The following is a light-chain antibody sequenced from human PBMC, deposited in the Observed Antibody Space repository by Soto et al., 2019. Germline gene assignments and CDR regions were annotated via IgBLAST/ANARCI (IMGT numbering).Light chain of an antibody. CDR3: QQYGSSPPIT. CDR1: QSVTSSY. Sequence: SVLPQSPGTLALSPGERATLSCRASQSVTSSYLAWYQQKPGQAPRLLIYAASSRATGIPDRFSGSGSGTDFTLTISRLEPEDFAVYYCQQYGSSPPITFGQGTRLEIK. J-gene: IGKJ5*01. V-gene: IGKV3-20*01. CDR2: AAS.